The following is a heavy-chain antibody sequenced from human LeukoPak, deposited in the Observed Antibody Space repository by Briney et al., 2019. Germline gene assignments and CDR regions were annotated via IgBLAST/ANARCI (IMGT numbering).Heavy chain of an antibody. CDR3: ARWYYHDSSAYYFPGDY. Sequence: ASVKVSCKASGYTFTSYYMHWVRQAPGQGLEWMGWISAYNGKTNYAQKLQGRVTMTTDTSTSTAYMELRSLRSDDTAVYYCARWYYHDSSAYYFPGDYWGQGTLVTVSS. CDR2: ISAYNGKT. D-gene: IGHD3-22*01. CDR1: GYTFTSYY. V-gene: IGHV1-18*04. J-gene: IGHJ4*02.